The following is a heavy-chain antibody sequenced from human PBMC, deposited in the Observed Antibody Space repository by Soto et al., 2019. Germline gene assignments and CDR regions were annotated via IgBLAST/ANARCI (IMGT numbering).Heavy chain of an antibody. CDR3: ARDSSSSRYYYGMDV. CDR2: VTGYSGHT. D-gene: IGHD6-6*01. J-gene: IGHJ6*02. CDR1: NETLTTYG. V-gene: IGHV1-18*01. Sequence: QVHLVQSGAEVKKPGASVKVSCKASNETLTTYGISWVRQAPGQGLAWMGWVTGYSGHTSSAQEFQDRVIMTTDTFTNTAYMALRSLTSDASAVYFCARDSSSSRYYYGMDVWGQGTTVTVSS.